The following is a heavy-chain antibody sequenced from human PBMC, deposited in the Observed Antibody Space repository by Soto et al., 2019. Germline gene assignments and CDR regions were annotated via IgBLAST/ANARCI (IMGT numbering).Heavy chain of an antibody. CDR2: ISYDGSNK. V-gene: IGHV3-30*18. Sequence: GGSLRLSCAASGFTFSSYGMHWVRQAPGKGLEWVAVISYDGSNKYYADSVKGRFTISRDNSKNTLYLQMNSLRAEDTAVYYCANAILAVAGTILNYYGMDVWGQGTTVTVSS. D-gene: IGHD6-19*01. CDR3: ANAILAVAGTILNYYGMDV. CDR1: GFTFSSYG. J-gene: IGHJ6*02.